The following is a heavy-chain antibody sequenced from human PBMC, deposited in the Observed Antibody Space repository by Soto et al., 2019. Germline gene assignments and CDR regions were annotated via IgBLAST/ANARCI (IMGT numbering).Heavy chain of an antibody. CDR2: ISAYNGNT. V-gene: IGHV1-18*01. D-gene: IGHD3-16*02. CDR3: AGVVDYVWGSYRYSFDC. Sequence: QVQLVQSGAEVKKPGASVKVSCKASGYTFTSYGISWVRQAPGQGLEWMGWISAYNGNTNYAQKLQGRVTMTTDTSTSTAYLELGSLRSDDTAVYYCAGVVDYVWGSYRYSFDCWGQGTLVTVSS. J-gene: IGHJ4*02. CDR1: GYTFTSYG.